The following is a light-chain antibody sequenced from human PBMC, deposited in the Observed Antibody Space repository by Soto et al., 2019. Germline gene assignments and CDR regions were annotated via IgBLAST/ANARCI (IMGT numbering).Light chain of an antibody. CDR1: QSVSSN. J-gene: IGKJ4*01. V-gene: IGKV3-15*01. CDR2: GAS. CDR3: QQYGSSGT. Sequence: LVMKQSPAALYLVPGGRATLSFRASQSVSSNLAWYQHKPGQAPRLLIYGASTRATGIPARFSGSGSGTEFTLTISSLQSEDFAVYYCQQYGSSGTFGGGTKVDI.